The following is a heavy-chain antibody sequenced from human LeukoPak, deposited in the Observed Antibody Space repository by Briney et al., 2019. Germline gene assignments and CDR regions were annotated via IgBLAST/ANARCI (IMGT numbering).Heavy chain of an antibody. D-gene: IGHD3-22*01. Sequence: GGSLRLSCAASGFTFSNYPMHWVRQAPGKGLEWVAVVSDDGNNIHYADSVKGRFTISRDNSKNTLYLQTNSLRAEDTALYYCVRDRDSTGYYDYWGQGTLVTVSS. J-gene: IGHJ4*02. V-gene: IGHV3-30*04. CDR2: VSDDGNNI. CDR3: VRDRDSTGYYDY. CDR1: GFTFSNYP.